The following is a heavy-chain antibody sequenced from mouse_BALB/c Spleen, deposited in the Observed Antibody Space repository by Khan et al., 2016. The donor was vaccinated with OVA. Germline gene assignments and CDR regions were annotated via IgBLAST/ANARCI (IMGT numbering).Heavy chain of an antibody. D-gene: IGHD1-2*01. V-gene: IGHV3-2*02. CDR1: GYSITSGYG. J-gene: IGHJ2*01. CDR3: ARTARIKY. Sequence: EVQLKESGPGLVKPSQSLSLTCTVTGYSITSGYGWNWIRQFPGNKLEWMGYISYSGSTNYNPSLKSRISITRDTSKNQFFLQLNSVTTENTATYYCARTARIKYWGQGTTLTVSS. CDR2: ISYSGST.